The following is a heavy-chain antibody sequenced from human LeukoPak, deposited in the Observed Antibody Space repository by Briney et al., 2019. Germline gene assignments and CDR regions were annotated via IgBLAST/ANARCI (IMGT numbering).Heavy chain of an antibody. J-gene: IGHJ6*02. CDR3: ARHNWTGGWYYYGMDV. V-gene: IGHV5-51*01. CDR1: GYSFTSYW. CDR2: IYPGDSDT. Sequence: GESLKISCKGSGYSFTSYWIGWVRQMPGKGLEWMGIIYPGDSDTRYSPSFQGQVTISADKSISTAYLQWSSLKASDTAMYYCARHNWTGGWYYYGMDVWGQGTTVTVSS. D-gene: IGHD1-20*01.